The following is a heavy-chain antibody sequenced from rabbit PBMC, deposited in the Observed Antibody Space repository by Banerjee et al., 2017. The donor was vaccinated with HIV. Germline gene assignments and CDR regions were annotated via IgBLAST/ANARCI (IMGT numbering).Heavy chain of an antibody. D-gene: IGHD2-1*01. CDR1: GFSFSNNYY. V-gene: IGHV1S40*01. CDR3: ARGYDYYGDYPYYFNL. CDR2: IYAGSSGIT. J-gene: IGHJ4*01. Sequence: QSLEESGGDLVKPGASLTLTCTTSGFSFSNNYYMCWVRQAPGKGLEWIACIYAGSSGITYYASWAKGRFSISKTSSTSVTLQMASLTAADTATYFCARGYDYYGDYPYYFNLWGQGALVTVS.